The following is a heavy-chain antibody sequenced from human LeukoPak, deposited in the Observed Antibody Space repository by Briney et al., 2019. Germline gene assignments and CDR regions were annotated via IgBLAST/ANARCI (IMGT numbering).Heavy chain of an antibody. D-gene: IGHD1-26*01. CDR3: AKVPYGTSLLNWFDP. V-gene: IGHV3-48*03. CDR2: ISSSGSTI. J-gene: IGHJ5*02. CDR1: GFTFSSYE. Sequence: GGSLRLSCAASGFTFSSYEMNWVRQAPGKGLEWVSYISSSGSTICYADSVKGRFTISRDNSKNTLYLQMNSLRAEDTAVYYCAKVPYGTSLLNWFDPWGQGTLVTVSS.